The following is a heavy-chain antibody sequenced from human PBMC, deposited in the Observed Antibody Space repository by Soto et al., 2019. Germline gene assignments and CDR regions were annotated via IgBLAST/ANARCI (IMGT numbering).Heavy chain of an antibody. CDR3: AVYYYGSGTFDYYYYGMDV. CDR1: GGTFSSYA. Sequence: SVKVSCKASGGTFSSYAISWVRQAPGQGLEWMGGIIPIFGTANYAQKFQGRVTITADESTSTAYMELSSLRSEDTAVYYCAVYYYGSGTFDYYYYGMDVWGQGTTVTVSS. D-gene: IGHD3-10*01. J-gene: IGHJ6*02. CDR2: IIPIFGTA. V-gene: IGHV1-69*13.